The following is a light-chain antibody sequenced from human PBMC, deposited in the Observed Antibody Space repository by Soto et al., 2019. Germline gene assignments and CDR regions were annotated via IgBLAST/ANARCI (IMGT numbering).Light chain of an antibody. CDR3: QQYKTWTPVT. V-gene: IGKV3-15*01. CDR1: QSVGNN. J-gene: IGKJ1*01. Sequence: IVMPQSPATLSVSPGERATLSCRASQSVGNNLAWYQQKPGQPPRLLIYGASTRATDIPDRFSGSGSGTEFTLTISSLQSEDSAVYYCQQYKTWTPVTFGQGTKVEIK. CDR2: GAS.